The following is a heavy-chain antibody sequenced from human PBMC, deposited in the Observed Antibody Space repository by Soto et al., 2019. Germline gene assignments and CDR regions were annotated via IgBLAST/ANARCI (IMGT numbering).Heavy chain of an antibody. V-gene: IGHV3-30-3*01. Sequence: QVQLVESGGGVVQPGRSLRLSCAASGFTFSSYAMHWVRQAPGKGLEWVAVISYDGSNKYYADSVKGRFTISRDNSKNTLYLQMNSLRAEDTAVYYCARDFGYYDSSRPERYYGMDVWGQGTTVTVSS. D-gene: IGHD3-22*01. CDR2: ISYDGSNK. CDR3: ARDFGYYDSSRPERYYGMDV. J-gene: IGHJ6*02. CDR1: GFTFSSYA.